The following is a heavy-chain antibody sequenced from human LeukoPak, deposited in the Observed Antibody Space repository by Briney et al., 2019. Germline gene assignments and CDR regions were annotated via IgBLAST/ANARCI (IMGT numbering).Heavy chain of an antibody. Sequence: PGGSLRLSCAASGFTFGSYSMNWVRQAPGKGLEWVSSISSSSSYIYYADSVKGRFTISRDNAKNSLYLQMNSLRAEDTAVYYCARASRPHDAFDIWGQGTMVTVSS. V-gene: IGHV3-21*01. CDR3: ARASRPHDAFDI. D-gene: IGHD6-6*01. CDR1: GFTFGSYS. CDR2: ISSSSSYI. J-gene: IGHJ3*02.